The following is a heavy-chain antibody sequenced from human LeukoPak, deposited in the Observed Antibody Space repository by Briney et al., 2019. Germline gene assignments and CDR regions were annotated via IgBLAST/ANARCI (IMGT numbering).Heavy chain of an antibody. CDR2: INPSGGST. CDR3: ARVSEIVVVVAAGEYYFDY. J-gene: IGHJ4*02. CDR1: GYTFTSYY. D-gene: IGHD2-15*01. V-gene: IGHV1-46*01. Sequence: ASVKVSCKASGYTFTSYYMHWVRQAPGQGLEWMGIINPSGGSTSYAQKFQGRVTMTGDTSTSTVYMELSSLRSEDTAVYYCARVSEIVVVVAAGEYYFDYWGQGTLVTVSS.